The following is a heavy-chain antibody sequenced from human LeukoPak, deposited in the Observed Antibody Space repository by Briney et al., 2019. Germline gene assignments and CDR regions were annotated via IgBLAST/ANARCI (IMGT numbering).Heavy chain of an antibody. CDR3: ATTYYDSSGYYYLGY. Sequence: SETLSLTCAVYGGSFSGYYWSWIRQPPGKGLEWIGEINHSGITNYNPSLKSRVTISVDTSKNQFSLKPSSVTAADTAVYYCATTYYDSSGYYYLGYWGQGTLVTVSS. V-gene: IGHV4-34*01. CDR1: GGSFSGYY. CDR2: INHSGIT. D-gene: IGHD3-22*01. J-gene: IGHJ4*02.